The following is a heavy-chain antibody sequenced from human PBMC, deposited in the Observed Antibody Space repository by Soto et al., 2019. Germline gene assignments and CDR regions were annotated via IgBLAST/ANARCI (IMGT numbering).Heavy chain of an antibody. D-gene: IGHD3-22*01. Sequence: GGSLRLSCAASGFTFSDYYMSWIRQAPGKGLEWVSYISSSSSYTNYADSVKGRFTISRDNAKNSLYLQMNSLRAEDTAVYYCARAYYYDSSGPPDWFDPWGQGTLVTVSS. CDR1: GFTFSDYY. CDR3: ARAYYYDSSGPPDWFDP. J-gene: IGHJ5*02. CDR2: ISSSSSYT. V-gene: IGHV3-11*06.